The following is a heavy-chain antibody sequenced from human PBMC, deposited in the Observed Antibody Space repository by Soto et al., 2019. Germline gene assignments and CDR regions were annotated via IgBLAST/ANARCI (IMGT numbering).Heavy chain of an antibody. V-gene: IGHV3-7*04. J-gene: IGHJ4*02. CDR3: SRDYYCPGPD. D-gene: IGHD3-22*01. CDR1: GLTLSRYW. CDR2: IKEDGGKT. Sequence: EVQLVESGGGLVQPGGSLRLSCVASGLTLSRYWMSWVRQAPGKGLEWVANIKEDGGKTYYVDSVKGRFTISRDNAKNSVYLQINSLRVEDTAVYYCSRDYYCPGPDWGQGTLVIVSS.